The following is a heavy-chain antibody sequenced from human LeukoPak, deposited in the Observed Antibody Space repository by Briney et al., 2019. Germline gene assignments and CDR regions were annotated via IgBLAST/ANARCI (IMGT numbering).Heavy chain of an antibody. V-gene: IGHV3-23*01. J-gene: IGHJ5*02. CDR3: AKEVVGIYNWFDP. D-gene: IGHD1-26*01. CDR2: ISGSGGST. Sequence: GGSLRLSCAASGFTFSNYAMSWVRQAPGKGLEWVSTISGSGGSTYYADSVKGRFTISRDNSRNTLYLQMNSLRAEDTAIYYCAKEVVGIYNWFDPWGQGTLVTVSS. CDR1: GFTFSNYA.